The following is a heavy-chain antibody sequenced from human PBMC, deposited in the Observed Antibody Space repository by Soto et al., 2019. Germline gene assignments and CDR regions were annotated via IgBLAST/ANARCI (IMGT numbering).Heavy chain of an antibody. D-gene: IGHD3-22*01. CDR1: GGTFSSYA. Sequence: SVKVSCKASGGTFSSYAISWVRQAPGQGLEWMGGIIPIFGTANYAQKFQGRVTITADESPSTAYMELSSLRSEDTAVYYCARDAHKYYYDGSCYSFPYWGQGTMVTVSS. J-gene: IGHJ4*02. CDR3: ARDAHKYYYDGSCYSFPY. CDR2: IIPIFGTA. V-gene: IGHV1-69*13.